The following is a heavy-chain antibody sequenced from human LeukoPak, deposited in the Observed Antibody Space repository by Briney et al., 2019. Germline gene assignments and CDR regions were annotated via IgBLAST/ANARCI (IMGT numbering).Heavy chain of an antibody. Sequence: PGGSLRLSCAASGFTFSSYSMNWVRQAPGKGLEWVGFIRGKGSGGTTEYAASVEGRFTISRDDSKSIAYLQMNSLKTEDTAVYYCTGLPNSSWSTGVDYWGQGTLVTVSS. CDR3: TGLPNSSWSTGVDY. CDR1: GFTFSSYS. V-gene: IGHV3-49*04. J-gene: IGHJ4*02. CDR2: IRGKGSGGTT. D-gene: IGHD6-13*01.